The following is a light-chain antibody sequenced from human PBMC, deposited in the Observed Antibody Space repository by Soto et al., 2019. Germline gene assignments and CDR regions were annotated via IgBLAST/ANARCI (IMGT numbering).Light chain of an antibody. V-gene: IGKV3-11*01. CDR3: QQWVT. J-gene: IGKJ1*01. Sequence: EIVLTQSPATLSLSPGERATLSCRAGQSVSSYLAWYQQKPGQAPRLLIYDASNRATGIPARFSGSGSGTDFTLTISSLEPEDFAVYYCQQWVTFGQGTKVEIK. CDR1: QSVSSY. CDR2: DAS.